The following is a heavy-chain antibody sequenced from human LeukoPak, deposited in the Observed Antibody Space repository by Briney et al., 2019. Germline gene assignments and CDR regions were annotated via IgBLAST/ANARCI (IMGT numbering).Heavy chain of an antibody. CDR1: GYTFTGYY. V-gene: IGHV1-2*02. Sequence: GASVKVSCKASGYTFTGYYVHWVRQAPGQGLEWMGWVNPNSGGTNYAQKFQGRVTMTRDTSISTAYMELSRLRSDDTAVYYCARDDLAAPDAFDIWGQGTMVTVSS. J-gene: IGHJ3*02. D-gene: IGHD6-19*01. CDR3: ARDDLAAPDAFDI. CDR2: VNPNSGGT.